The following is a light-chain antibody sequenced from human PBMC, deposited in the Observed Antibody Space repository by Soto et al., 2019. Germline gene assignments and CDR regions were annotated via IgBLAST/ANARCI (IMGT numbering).Light chain of an antibody. CDR2: AAS. J-gene: IGKJ5*01. Sequence: DIQMTQSPSSLSASVGDRVTITCRASQGITDYLAWYQQKPGQVPNLLIYAASTLQSGVPSRFSGSGSGTDFTLTISCLQSEDFATYYCQQYYSFPITFGQGTRLEIK. CDR1: QGITDY. V-gene: IGKV1-27*01. CDR3: QQYYSFPIT.